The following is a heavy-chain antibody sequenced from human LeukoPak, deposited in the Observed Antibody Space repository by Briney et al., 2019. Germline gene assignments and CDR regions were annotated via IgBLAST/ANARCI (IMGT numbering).Heavy chain of an antibody. Sequence: GGSLRLSCAASGFTVSSNYMSWVRQAPGKGLEWVSVIYSGGSTYYADSVKGRFTISRDNSKNTLYLQMNGLRAEDPAVYYCARDRGYSGYDFDYWGQGTLVTVSS. V-gene: IGHV3-66*01. CDR2: IYSGGST. J-gene: IGHJ4*02. D-gene: IGHD5-12*01. CDR1: GFTVSSNY. CDR3: ARDRGYSGYDFDY.